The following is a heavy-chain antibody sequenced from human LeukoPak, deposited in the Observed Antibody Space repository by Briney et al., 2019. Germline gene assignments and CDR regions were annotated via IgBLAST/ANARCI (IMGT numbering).Heavy chain of an antibody. CDR2: ISGSGGST. V-gene: IGHV3-23*01. CDR3: AKDPEGGGRNPYYFDY. CDR1: GFTFSSYA. Sequence: GGSLRLSCAASGFTFSSYAMSWVRQALGKGLEWVSAISGSGGSTYYADSVKGRFTISRDNSKSTLYLQMNSLRAEDTAVYYCAKDPEGGGRNPYYFDYWGQGTLVTVSS. D-gene: IGHD3-16*01. J-gene: IGHJ4*02.